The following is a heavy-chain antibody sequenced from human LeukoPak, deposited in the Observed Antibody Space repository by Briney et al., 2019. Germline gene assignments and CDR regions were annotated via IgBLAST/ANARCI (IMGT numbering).Heavy chain of an antibody. CDR1: GFTFSSYE. J-gene: IGHJ4*02. V-gene: IGHV3-48*03. CDR2: ISSSGSTI. CDR3: ARVRYYDSSGALDY. Sequence: PGGSLRLSCAASGFTFSSYEMNWVRQAPGKGLEWVSYISSSGSTIYYADSVKGRFTSSRHNAKNSLYLQMNSLRAEDTAVYYCARVRYYDSSGALDYWGQGTLSPSPQ. D-gene: IGHD3-22*01.